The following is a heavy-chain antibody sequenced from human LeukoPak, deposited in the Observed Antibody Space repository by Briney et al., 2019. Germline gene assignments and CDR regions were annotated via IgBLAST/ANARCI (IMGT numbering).Heavy chain of an antibody. D-gene: IGHD2-2*01. J-gene: IGHJ5*02. Sequence: SETLSLTCTVSGGSISSSSYYWGWIRQPPGKGLEWIGSIYYSGSTYYNPSLKSRVTISVDTSKNQFSLKLSSVTAADTAVYYCARWIPPLGYCSSTSCPDNWFDPWGQGTLVTVSS. CDR2: IYYSGST. CDR3: ARWIPPLGYCSSTSCPDNWFDP. CDR1: GGSISSSSYY. V-gene: IGHV4-39*01.